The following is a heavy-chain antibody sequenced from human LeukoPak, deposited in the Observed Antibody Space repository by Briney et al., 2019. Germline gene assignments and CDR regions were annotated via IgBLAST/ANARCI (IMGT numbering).Heavy chain of an antibody. V-gene: IGHV3-23*01. J-gene: IGHJ4*02. CDR2: ISGSGGST. CDR3: AKDGRELSSPEYFDY. CDR1: GFTFSSYA. D-gene: IGHD1-26*01. Sequence: GGSLRLSCAASGFTFSSYAMSWVRQAPGKGLEWVSAISGSGGSTYYADSVKGRFTISRDNSKNTLYLQMNSLRAEDTAVYYCAKDGRELSSPEYFDYWGQGTLVTVSS.